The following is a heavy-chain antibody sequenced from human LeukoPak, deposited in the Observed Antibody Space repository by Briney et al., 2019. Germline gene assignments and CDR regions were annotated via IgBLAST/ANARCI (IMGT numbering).Heavy chain of an antibody. CDR1: GYSISSAYY. CDR2: INHRGGT. J-gene: IGHJ4*02. V-gene: IGHV4-38-2*02. Sequence: PSETLSLTCIVSGYSISSAYYWGWIRQPPGKGLEWIGEINHRGGTNYHPSLKSRVTISIDTSHYQFSLKLNSVTAADTAVYYCARVPLQFQEPFDYWGQGTLVTVSS. D-gene: IGHD5-24*01. CDR3: ARVPLQFQEPFDY.